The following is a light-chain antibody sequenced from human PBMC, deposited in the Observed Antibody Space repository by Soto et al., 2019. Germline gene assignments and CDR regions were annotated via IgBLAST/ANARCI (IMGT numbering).Light chain of an antibody. CDR1: SSNIGAGYN. Sequence: QSVLTQAPSVSGAPGQRVTISCTGSSSNIGAGYNVHWYQQFPGAAPKLLIYGNNNRPSGVPDRFSAFASGTAASLAITGLQAEDEAEYYCQSYDTSPSGPVVFGGGTKLTVL. CDR3: QSYDTSPSGPVV. J-gene: IGLJ2*01. CDR2: GNN. V-gene: IGLV1-40*01.